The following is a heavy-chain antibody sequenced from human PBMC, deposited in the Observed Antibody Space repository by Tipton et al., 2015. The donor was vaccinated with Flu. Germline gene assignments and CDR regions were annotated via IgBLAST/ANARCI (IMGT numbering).Heavy chain of an antibody. D-gene: IGHD1-1*01. J-gene: IGHJ6*02. Sequence: LRLSCTVSGDSISTTIYYWGWVRQPPGKGLEWIGSIYYSGTTYYNPSLKSRVTISVDSSKNEFSLTLASLTAADTAVYYCARDLWNDRRAYYYYGVDVWGQGTTVPVSS. V-gene: IGHV4-39*07. CDR3: ARDLWNDRRAYYYYGVDV. CDR1: GDSISTTIYY. CDR2: IYYSGTT.